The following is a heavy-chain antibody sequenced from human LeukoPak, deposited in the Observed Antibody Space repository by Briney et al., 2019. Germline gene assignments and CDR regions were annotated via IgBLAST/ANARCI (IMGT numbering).Heavy chain of an antibody. Sequence: ASVKVSCKASGGTFSSYAISWVRQAPGQGLEWMGWINPNSGGTNYAQKFQGRVTMTRDTSISTAYMELSRLRSDDTAVYYCARTRRYSSLDYWGQGTLVTVSS. CDR3: ARTRRYSSLDY. D-gene: IGHD6-13*01. CDR1: GGTFSSYA. J-gene: IGHJ4*02. CDR2: INPNSGGT. V-gene: IGHV1-2*02.